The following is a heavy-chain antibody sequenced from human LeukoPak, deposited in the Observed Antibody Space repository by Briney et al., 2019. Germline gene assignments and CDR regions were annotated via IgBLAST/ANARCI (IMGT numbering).Heavy chain of an antibody. J-gene: IGHJ4*02. CDR3: ARSQIYSSGWYCSY. CDR1: GFTFSSYS. V-gene: IGHV3-48*01. Sequence: GGSLRLSCAASGFTFSSYSMNWVRQAPGKGLEWVSYISSSSGTIYYADSVKGRFTISRDNAKNSLYLQMSSLRAEDTAVYYCARSQIYSSGWYCSYWGQGTLVTVSS. D-gene: IGHD6-19*01. CDR2: ISSSSGTI.